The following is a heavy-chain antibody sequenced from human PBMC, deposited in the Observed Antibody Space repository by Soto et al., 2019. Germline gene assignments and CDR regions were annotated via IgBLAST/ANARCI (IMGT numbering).Heavy chain of an antibody. D-gene: IGHD3-9*01. Sequence: QVQLQQWGAGPLRPLETLSLTCGVSGGSFSGYYWAWIRQSPGKGLEWIGEINDRGSINYNPSLKSRVSISVVPSKNHYSLNLRSVTAADTAVYYCARESHDILTGPPWVWYFDLWGRGTLVTVSS. CDR2: INDRGSI. CDR1: GGSFSGYY. J-gene: IGHJ2*01. CDR3: ARESHDILTGPPWVWYFDL. V-gene: IGHV4-34*01.